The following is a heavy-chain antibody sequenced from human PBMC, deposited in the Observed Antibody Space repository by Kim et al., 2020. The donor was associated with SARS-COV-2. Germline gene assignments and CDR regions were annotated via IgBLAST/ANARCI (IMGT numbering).Heavy chain of an antibody. J-gene: IGHJ4*02. Sequence: ASVKVSCKASGYTFTGYYMHWVRQAPGQGLEWMGWINPNSGGTNYAQKFQGRVTMTRHTSISTAYMELSRLRSDDTAVYYCARLGDFHRISFVSQKYYFDYWGQGTLVTVSS. CDR3: ARLGDFHRISFVSQKYYFDY. D-gene: IGHD3-16*01. CDR2: INPNSGGT. CDR1: GYTFTGYY. V-gene: IGHV1-2*02.